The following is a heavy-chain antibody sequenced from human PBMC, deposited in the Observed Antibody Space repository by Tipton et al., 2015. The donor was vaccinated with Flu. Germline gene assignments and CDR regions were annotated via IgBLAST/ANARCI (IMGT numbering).Heavy chain of an antibody. CDR1: GGSISSSSYY. Sequence: TLSLTCTVSGGSISSSSYYWGWIRQPPGKGLEWIGSIYYSGSTYYNPSLKSRVTISVDTSKNQFSLKLSSVTAADTAVYYCARQVLGIVVVVAASPCFDYWGQGTLVTVSS. J-gene: IGHJ4*02. CDR3: ARQVLGIVVVVAASPCFDY. D-gene: IGHD2-15*01. V-gene: IGHV4-39*01. CDR2: IYYSGST.